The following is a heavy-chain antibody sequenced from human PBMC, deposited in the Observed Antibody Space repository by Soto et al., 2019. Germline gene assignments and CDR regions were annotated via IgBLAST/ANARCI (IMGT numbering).Heavy chain of an antibody. D-gene: IGHD3-9*01. CDR1: NGSIKPDNYY. Sequence: PWETLSLTCTVSNGSIKPDNYYWSWIRQPPGKGLEWIGYIYFTGSTYYNPSLKSRVSMSIDTSQNQFSLKLTSVTAADTAVYYCARTLRYCMRNTCYLFDPRGEGKMVTVSS. V-gene: IGHV4-30-4*01. CDR2: IYFTGST. J-gene: IGHJ5*02. CDR3: ARTLRYCMRNTCYLFDP.